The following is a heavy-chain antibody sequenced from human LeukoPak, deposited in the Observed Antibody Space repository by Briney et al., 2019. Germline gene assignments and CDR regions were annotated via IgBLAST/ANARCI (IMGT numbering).Heavy chain of an antibody. J-gene: IGHJ6*03. CDR2: ISNDGTNK. V-gene: IGHV3-30*01. D-gene: IGHD1-7*01. CDR3: ARGAGTTVYYIDV. Sequence: PGRSLRLSCAASGFTFSTFPMHWVRQAPGKGLQWVAVISNDGTNKYYADSVKGRFTISRDNSKNTLFLQMNSLTTEDTAVYYCARGAGTTVYYIDVWGNETTVTVSS. CDR1: GFTFSTFP.